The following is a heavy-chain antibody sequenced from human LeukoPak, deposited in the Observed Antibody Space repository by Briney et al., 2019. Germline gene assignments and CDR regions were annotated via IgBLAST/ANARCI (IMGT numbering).Heavy chain of an antibody. J-gene: IGHJ4*02. CDR1: GFTVSSSY. Sequence: GGSLRLSCAASGFTVSSSYMSWVRQAPGKGLEWVSVIYSGGSTYYADSVKGRFTISRDNSKNTLYLQMNSLRAEDTAVYYCATSDSSGYYYLDYWGQGTLVTVSS. D-gene: IGHD3-22*01. V-gene: IGHV3-53*01. CDR3: ATSDSSGYYYLDY. CDR2: IYSGGST.